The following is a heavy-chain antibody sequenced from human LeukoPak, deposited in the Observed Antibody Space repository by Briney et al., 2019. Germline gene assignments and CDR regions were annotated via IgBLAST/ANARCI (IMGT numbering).Heavy chain of an antibody. Sequence: GASVKVSCKASGYSFTSYYIHWVRQAPGQGFEWMGIINPSGGSTSYAQKFQGRVTMTRDMSTSTVYMELSSLRSEDTAVYYCARDGIGGWLDYFDYWGQGTLVTVSS. J-gene: IGHJ4*02. CDR1: GYSFTSYY. V-gene: IGHV1-46*01. CDR2: INPSGGST. D-gene: IGHD6-19*01. CDR3: ARDGIGGWLDYFDY.